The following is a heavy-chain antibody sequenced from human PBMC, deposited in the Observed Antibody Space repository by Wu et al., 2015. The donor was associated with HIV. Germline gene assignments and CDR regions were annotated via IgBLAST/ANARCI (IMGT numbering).Heavy chain of an antibody. Sequence: QVQLVQSGAEVKKPGASVKVSCKASGYTFTSYGISWVRQAPGQGLEWMGWISAYNGNTNYAQKLQGRVTMTTDTSTSTAYMELRSLRSDDTAVYYCAREESSSWPEASTLPTNLLLYGMDVWGQGTTVTVSS. CDR3: AREESSSWPEASTLPTNLLLYGMDV. CDR2: ISAYNGNT. J-gene: IGHJ6*02. CDR1: GYTFTSYG. D-gene: IGHD6-13*01. V-gene: IGHV1-18*01.